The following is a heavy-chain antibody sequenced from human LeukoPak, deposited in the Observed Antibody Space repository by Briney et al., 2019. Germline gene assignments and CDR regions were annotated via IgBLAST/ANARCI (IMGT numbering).Heavy chain of an antibody. J-gene: IGHJ5*02. CDR2: INPNSGGT. V-gene: IGHV1-2*02. Sequence: GASVKVSCKASGYTFTGYYMHWVRQAPGQGLEWMGWINPNSGGTNYAQKFQGRVTMTRDTSISTAYMELSRLRSDDTAVYYCARVIRWWFGESHNWFDPWGQGTLVTVSS. D-gene: IGHD3-10*01. CDR1: GYTFTGYY. CDR3: ARVIRWWFGESHNWFDP.